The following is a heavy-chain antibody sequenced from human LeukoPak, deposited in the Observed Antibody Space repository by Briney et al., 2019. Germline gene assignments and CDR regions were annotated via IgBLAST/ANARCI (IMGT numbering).Heavy chain of an antibody. CDR3: AKAVSHSYFDY. CDR2: VNPSGGAT. Sequence: PGGSLRLSCAASGFTFSSYAMSWVRQAPGKGLEWVSAVNPSGGATYYADSVKGRFTISRDNSKNTLYLQMNSLRADDTAVYFCAKAVSHSYFDYWGQGTLVTVSA. CDR1: GFTFSSYA. V-gene: IGHV3-23*01. J-gene: IGHJ4*02. D-gene: IGHD6-19*01.